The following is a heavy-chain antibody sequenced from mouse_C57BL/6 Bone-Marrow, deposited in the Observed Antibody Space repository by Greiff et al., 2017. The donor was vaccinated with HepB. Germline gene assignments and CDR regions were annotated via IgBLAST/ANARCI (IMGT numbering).Heavy chain of an antibody. J-gene: IGHJ4*01. CDR2: IYPRSGNT. D-gene: IGHD4-1*01. V-gene: IGHV1-81*01. CDR1: GYTFTSYG. CDR3: ARDWDDYAMDY. Sequence: QVQLQQSGAELARPGASVKLSCKASGYTFTSYGISWVKQRTGQGLEWIGEIYPRSGNTYYNEKFKGKATLTADKSASTASMELRSLTSEDSAVYFCARDWDDYAMDYWGQGTSVTVSS.